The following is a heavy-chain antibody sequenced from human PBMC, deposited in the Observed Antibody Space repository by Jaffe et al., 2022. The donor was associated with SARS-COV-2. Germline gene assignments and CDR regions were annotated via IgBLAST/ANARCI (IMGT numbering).Heavy chain of an antibody. CDR3: ARDSRNDRPGWAFDI. CDR1: GYSFTSYW. D-gene: IGHD1-1*01. V-gene: IGHV5-51*01. CDR2: IYPGDSDT. Sequence: EVQLVQSGAEVKKPGESLKISCKGSGYSFTSYWIGWVRQMPGKGLEWMGIIYPGDSDTRYSPSFQGQVTISADKSISTAYLQWSSLKASDTAMYYCARDSRNDRPGWAFDIWGQGTMVTVSS. J-gene: IGHJ3*02.